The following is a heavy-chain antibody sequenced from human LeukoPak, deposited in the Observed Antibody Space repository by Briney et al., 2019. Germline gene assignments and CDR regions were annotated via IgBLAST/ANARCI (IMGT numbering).Heavy chain of an antibody. CDR3: ARAVVHWLDP. CDR1: GFTLSSYT. J-gene: IGHJ5*02. Sequence: PGGSLRLSCVASGFTLSSYTMNWVRQAPGKGLEWIAYSSSSGSTIYYADSVKGRFTISRDNAKNSLFLQVNSPRGEDTAVCYCARAVVHWLDPWGQGTLVSVSS. D-gene: IGHD3-10*01. V-gene: IGHV3-48*03. CDR2: SSSSGSTI.